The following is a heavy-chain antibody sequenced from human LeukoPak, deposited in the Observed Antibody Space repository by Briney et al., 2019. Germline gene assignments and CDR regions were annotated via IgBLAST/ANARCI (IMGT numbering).Heavy chain of an antibody. Sequence: GESLKISCKSSGYSFTSNRIGWVRQMPGKGLEWMGIIYPDDSDTRYSPSFQGQVTISADKSISTAYLQWSGLKASDTAMYYCASPGSSAWYGRYWGQGTLVTVSS. D-gene: IGHD6-19*01. CDR1: GYSFTSNR. CDR2: IYPDDSDT. J-gene: IGHJ4*02. CDR3: ASPGSSAWYGRY. V-gene: IGHV5-51*01.